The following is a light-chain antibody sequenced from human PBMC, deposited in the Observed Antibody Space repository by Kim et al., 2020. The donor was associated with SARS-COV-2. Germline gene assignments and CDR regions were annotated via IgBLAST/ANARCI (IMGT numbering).Light chain of an antibody. Sequence: GERDTPSRRASQSDSRSYLAWYYQRPGQAARLLIYGASNRPTGIPDRFSGSGSGTDFPLTIRRLEPEDFAVYYCQHVQSSPPRYSCGQGTKLEI. CDR1: QSDSRSY. J-gene: IGKJ2*03. CDR3: QHVQSSPPRYS. V-gene: IGKV3-20*01. CDR2: GAS.